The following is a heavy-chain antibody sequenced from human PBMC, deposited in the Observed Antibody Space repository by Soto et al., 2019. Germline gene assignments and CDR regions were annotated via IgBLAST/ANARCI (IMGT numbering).Heavy chain of an antibody. CDR1: GFSFSTYA. J-gene: IGHJ4*02. V-gene: IGHV3-30-3*01. CDR2: IANDGSNK. CDR3: ARETLGVGTSFLEY. Sequence: QVQLVESGGGVVQPGRSLGLSCAASGFSFSTYALHWVRQAPGKGLEWVAVIANDGSNKYYADSVKSRFTISRDNSKNTLYLQMNSLRAEDTAVFYCARETLGVGTSFLEYWGQGTLVTVSS. D-gene: IGHD3-3*01.